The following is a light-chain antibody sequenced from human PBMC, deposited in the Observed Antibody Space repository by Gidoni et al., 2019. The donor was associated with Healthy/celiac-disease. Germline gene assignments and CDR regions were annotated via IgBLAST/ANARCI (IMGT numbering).Light chain of an antibody. CDR2: EGS. Sequence: QSALTPPASVSGSPGPSITISCTGTSSDVGSYNLVSWYQQHPGKAPKLMIYEGSKRPSGVSNRFSGSKSGNTASLTISGLQAEDEADYYCCSYAGSSTSVFGGGTKLTVL. CDR1: SSDVGSYNL. J-gene: IGLJ3*02. V-gene: IGLV2-23*01. CDR3: CSYAGSSTSV.